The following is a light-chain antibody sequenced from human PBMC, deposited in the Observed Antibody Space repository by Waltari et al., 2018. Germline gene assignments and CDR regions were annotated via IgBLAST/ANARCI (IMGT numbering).Light chain of an antibody. J-gene: IGKJ2*01. V-gene: IGKV1-39*01. Sequence: EIQMTPSPSSLSASVGDSVTISCRASQTIRDHLNWYRQKPGKAPELLIYSASGLHSGVPPRFSGSGSGADFTLSITSLQPEDSATYFCQQSYSTVYTFGQGTKLEI. CDR3: QQSYSTVYT. CDR2: SAS. CDR1: QTIRDH.